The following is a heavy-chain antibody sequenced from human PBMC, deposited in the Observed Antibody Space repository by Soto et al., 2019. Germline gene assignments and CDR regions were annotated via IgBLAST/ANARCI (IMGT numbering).Heavy chain of an antibody. V-gene: IGHV4-59*01. Sequence: SETLSLTCTVSGDSISTFYWGWMRQSPGKELEWIGYVYYTGSTNYNPSLKSRVTISVDRSKNQFSLKLTSANAADTAVYYCARGRTVRNYADDSSDYFYFFDYWGQGTQVTFSS. CDR3: ARGRTVRNYADDSSDYFYFFDY. CDR1: GDSISTFY. D-gene: IGHD3-22*01. J-gene: IGHJ4*02. CDR2: VYYTGST.